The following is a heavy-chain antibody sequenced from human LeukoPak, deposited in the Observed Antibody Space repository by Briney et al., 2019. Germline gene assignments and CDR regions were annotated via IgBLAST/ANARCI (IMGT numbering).Heavy chain of an antibody. CDR1: GYTFTSYY. D-gene: IGHD3-22*01. J-gene: IGHJ3*02. V-gene: IGHV1-46*01. Sequence: ASVKVSCKASGYTFTSYYMHWVRQAPGQGLEWMGIINPSGGSTSYAQKFQGRVNMTRDTSTSTVYMELSSLRSEDTAVYYCARDHPYDSSSGDAFDIWGQGTMVTVSS. CDR3: ARDHPYDSSSGDAFDI. CDR2: INPSGGST.